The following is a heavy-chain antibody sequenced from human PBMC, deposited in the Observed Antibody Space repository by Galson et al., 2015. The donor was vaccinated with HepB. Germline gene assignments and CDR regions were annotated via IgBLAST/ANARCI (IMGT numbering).Heavy chain of an antibody. D-gene: IGHD3-10*01. CDR2: IWYDGSNK. CDR3: ARGNLWFGELLGAFDI. Sequence: SLRLSCAASGFTFSSYGMHWVRQAPGKGLEWVAVIWYDGSNKYYADSVKGRFTISRDNSKNTLYLQMNSLRAEDTAVYYCARGNLWFGELLGAFDIWGQGTMVTVSS. CDR1: GFTFSSYG. V-gene: IGHV3-33*08. J-gene: IGHJ3*02.